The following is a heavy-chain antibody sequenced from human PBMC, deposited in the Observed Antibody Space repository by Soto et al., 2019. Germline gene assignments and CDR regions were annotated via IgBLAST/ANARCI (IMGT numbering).Heavy chain of an antibody. J-gene: IGHJ6*02. CDR1: GFTFNSYA. CDR2: ISDSGST. D-gene: IGHD2-2*01. V-gene: IGHV3-23*01. Sequence: GGSLRLSCAASGFTFNSYAMSWVRQEPGKGLEWVSTISDSGSTYYADSVKGRFTISRDNSKNTLYLQMNSLRAEDTAVYYCAKEEDIVVVPAAMRIPYYYYGMDVWGQGTTVTVSS. CDR3: AKEEDIVVVPAAMRIPYYYYGMDV.